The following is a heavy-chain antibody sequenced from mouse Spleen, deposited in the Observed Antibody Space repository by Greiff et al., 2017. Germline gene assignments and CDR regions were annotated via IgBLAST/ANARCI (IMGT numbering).Heavy chain of an antibody. CDR1: GYTFTDYY. Sequence: EVQLQQSGPELVKPGASVKISCKASGYTFTDYYMNWVKQSHGKSLEWIGDINPNNGGTSYNQKFKGKATLTVDKSSSTAYMELRSLTSEDSAVYYCASDYGNWYFDVWGAGTTVTVSS. CDR3: ASDYGNWYFDV. J-gene: IGHJ1*01. CDR2: INPNNGGT. D-gene: IGHD2-1*01. V-gene: IGHV1-26*01.